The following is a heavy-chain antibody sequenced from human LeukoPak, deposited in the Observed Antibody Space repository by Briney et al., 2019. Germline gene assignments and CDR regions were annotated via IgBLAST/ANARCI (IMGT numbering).Heavy chain of an antibody. CDR1: GYTFTSYY. V-gene: IGHV1-46*01. Sequence: ASVKVSCKASGYTFTSYYMHWVRQAPGQGLEWMGIINPSGGSTSYAQKFQGRVTMTRDMSTSTVYMELSSLRSEDTAVYYCARAPPGVWVPRGEYNWFDPWGQGTLVTVSS. J-gene: IGHJ5*02. CDR2: INPSGGST. D-gene: IGHD3-16*01. CDR3: ARAPPGVWVPRGEYNWFDP.